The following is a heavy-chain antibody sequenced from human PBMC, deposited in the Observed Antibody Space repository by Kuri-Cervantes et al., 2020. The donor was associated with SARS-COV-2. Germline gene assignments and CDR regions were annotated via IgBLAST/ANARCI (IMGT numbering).Heavy chain of an antibody. V-gene: IGHV4-59*08. D-gene: IGHD3-3*01. CDR1: GGSISSYY. Sequence: GSLRLSCTVSGGSISSYYWSWIRQPPEKGLEWIGYIYYSGSTNYNPSLKSRVTISVDTSKNQFSLKLSSVTAADTAVYYCARHGFDFWSGYARTYYYYYGMDVWGQGTTVTVSS. CDR3: ARHGFDFWSGYARTYYYYYGMDV. J-gene: IGHJ6*02. CDR2: IYYSGST.